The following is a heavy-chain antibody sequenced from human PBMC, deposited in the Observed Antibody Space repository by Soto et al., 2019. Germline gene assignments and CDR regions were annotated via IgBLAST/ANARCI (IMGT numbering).Heavy chain of an antibody. J-gene: IGHJ4*02. CDR3: ARGQGAAAGHSNFDY. CDR1: DGSISGTTDS. CDR2: IYDSGNT. Sequence: PSETQSLTSGVADGSISGTTDSWSWIKQPPGKGLEWIGYIYDSGNTYYNPSLKSQFSISVDRSKNQFSLKLSSVTAADTAVYYCARGQGAAAGHSNFDYWGQGALVTVSS. D-gene: IGHD6-13*01. V-gene: IGHV4-30-2*01.